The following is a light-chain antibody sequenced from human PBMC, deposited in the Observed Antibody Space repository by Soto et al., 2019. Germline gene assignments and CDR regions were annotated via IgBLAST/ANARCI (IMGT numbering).Light chain of an antibody. CDR3: QQHINWPLT. V-gene: IGKV3-11*01. CDR2: EAS. CDR1: QTVSSS. Sequence: EIVLTQSPATLSLSPGERATLSCRASQTVSSSLAWYQQKPGQAPRLLIYEASNRATGIPARFSGSGSGADLTLTISILEPQDFALYYCQQHINWPLTFGGGTKVEIK. J-gene: IGKJ4*01.